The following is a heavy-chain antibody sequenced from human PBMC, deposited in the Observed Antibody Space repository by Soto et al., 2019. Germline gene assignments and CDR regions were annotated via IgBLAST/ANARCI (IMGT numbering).Heavy chain of an antibody. D-gene: IGHD6-13*01. CDR1: GGSISSYY. J-gene: IGHJ6*02. Sequence: QVQLQESGPGLVKPSETLSLTCTVSGGSISSYYWSWIRQPPGKGLEWIGYIYYSGSTNYNPSLKSRVTISVDTSKNQFSLKLSSVTAADTALYYCARDGKISSSWPGGYYGMDVWGQGTTVTVSS. V-gene: IGHV4-59*01. CDR3: ARDGKISSSWPGGYYGMDV. CDR2: IYYSGST.